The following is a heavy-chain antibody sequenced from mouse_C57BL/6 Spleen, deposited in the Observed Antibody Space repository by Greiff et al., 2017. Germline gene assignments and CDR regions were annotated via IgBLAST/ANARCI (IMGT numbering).Heavy chain of an antibody. CDR1: GFTFSSYA. V-gene: IGHV5-4*01. J-gene: IGHJ3*01. CDR2: ISDGGSYT. Sequence: EVNVVESGGGLVKPGGSLKLSCAASGFTFSSYAMSWVRQTPEKRLEWVATISDGGSYTYYPDNVKGRFTISRDNAKNNLYLQMRHLKSEDTAMYYCAREGDYYGSSLWFAYWGQGTLVTVSA. D-gene: IGHD1-1*01. CDR3: AREGDYYGSSLWFAY.